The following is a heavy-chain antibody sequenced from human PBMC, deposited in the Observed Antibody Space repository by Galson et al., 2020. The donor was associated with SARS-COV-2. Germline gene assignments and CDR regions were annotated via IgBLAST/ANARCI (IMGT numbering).Heavy chain of an antibody. J-gene: IGHJ2*01. D-gene: IGHD3-16*01. V-gene: IGHV3-30*18. CDR2: ISYDGNNK. CDR3: AKSRGGYWYFDV. Sequence: GGSLTLSCAASGFTFSSYGMHWVRQAPRKGLERVAVISYDGNNKYSADSVKGRFTLSRDNSKNTLYLQMNSLRAEDTAVYYCAKSRGGYWYFDVCGRGTLVTVCS. CDR1: GFTFSSYG.